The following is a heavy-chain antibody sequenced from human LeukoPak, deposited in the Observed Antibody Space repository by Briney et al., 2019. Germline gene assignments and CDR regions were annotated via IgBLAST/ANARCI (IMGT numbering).Heavy chain of an antibody. D-gene: IGHD2-15*01. J-gene: IGHJ4*02. CDR3: AKGSGVVVVAAITFDY. CDR2: ISGSGGST. CDR1: GFTFSSYA. V-gene: IGHV3-23*01. Sequence: PGGSLRLSCAASGFTFSSYAMSWARQAPGKGLEWVSAISGSGGSTYYADSVKGRFTISRDNSKNTLYLQMNSLRAEDTAVYYCAKGSGVVVVAAITFDYWGQGTLVTVSS.